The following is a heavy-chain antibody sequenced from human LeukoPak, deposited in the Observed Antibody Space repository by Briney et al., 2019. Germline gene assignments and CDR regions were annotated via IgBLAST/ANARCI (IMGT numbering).Heavy chain of an antibody. Sequence: RGSLRLSCAASGFTFSSYEMNWVRQAPGKGLEWVSYISSSSSTIYYADSVKVRFTISRDNAKNSLYLQMNSLRAEDTAVYYCAELGITMIGGVWGKGPTVTISS. CDR1: GFTFSSYE. D-gene: IGHD3-10*02. J-gene: IGHJ6*04. V-gene: IGHV3-48*03. CDR3: AELGITMIGGV. CDR2: ISSSSSTI.